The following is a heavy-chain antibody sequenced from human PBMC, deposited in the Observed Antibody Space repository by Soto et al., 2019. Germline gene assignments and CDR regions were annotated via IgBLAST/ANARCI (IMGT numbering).Heavy chain of an antibody. D-gene: IGHD5-12*01. J-gene: IGHJ4*02. V-gene: IGHV3-30*18. CDR1: GFTFSSYG. Sequence: QVQLVESGAGVVQPGRSLRLSGAASGFTFSSYGMHWVREAPGKGLEWVAVISYDGSNKYYADSVKGRFTISRDNSKNTLYLQMNSLRAEDTAVYYCAKYRGLDYWGQGTLVTVSS. CDR2: ISYDGSNK. CDR3: AKYRGLDY.